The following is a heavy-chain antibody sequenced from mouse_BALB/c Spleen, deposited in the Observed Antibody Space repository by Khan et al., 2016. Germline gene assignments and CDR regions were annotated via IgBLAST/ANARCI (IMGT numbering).Heavy chain of an antibody. CDR1: GYAFTSYN. CDR3: AREGMTTVVSKGLDY. Sequence: EVELVESGPELVKPGASVKVSCKASGYAFTSYNMYWVKQSHGKSLECIGYIDPYNGGTNYNQKFKGKATLTVATSSSTAYMHLNSLTSEDSAVYYCAREGMTTVVSKGLDYWGQGTTLTVSS. D-gene: IGHD1-1*01. V-gene: IGHV1S135*01. J-gene: IGHJ2*01. CDR2: IDPYNGGT.